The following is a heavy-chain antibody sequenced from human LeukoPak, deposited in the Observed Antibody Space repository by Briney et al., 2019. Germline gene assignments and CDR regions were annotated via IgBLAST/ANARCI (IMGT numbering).Heavy chain of an antibody. CDR1: GGSFSGYY. Sequence: PSETLSLTCAVCGGSFSGYYWSWIRQPPGKGLEWIGEINHSGSTNYNPSLKSRVTISVDTSKNQFSLKLSSVTAADTAVYYCARGPWQWLVRGYYLDYWGQGTLVTVSS. D-gene: IGHD6-19*01. J-gene: IGHJ4*02. CDR3: ARGPWQWLVRGYYLDY. CDR2: INHSGST. V-gene: IGHV4-34*01.